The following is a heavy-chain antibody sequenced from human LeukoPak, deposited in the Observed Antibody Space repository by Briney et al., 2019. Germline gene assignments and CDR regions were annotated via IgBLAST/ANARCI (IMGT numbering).Heavy chain of an antibody. Sequence: PGGSPRLSCAASGFTVSSNYMSWVRQAPGKGLEWVSVIYSGGSTYYADSVKGRFTISRDNSKNTLYLQMNSLRAEDTAVYYCARPVVGYDSSGYYGFNYYYYMDVWGKGTTVTVSS. CDR2: IYSGGST. V-gene: IGHV3-66*04. CDR3: ARPVVGYDSSGYYGFNYYYYMDV. J-gene: IGHJ6*03. D-gene: IGHD3-22*01. CDR1: GFTVSSNY.